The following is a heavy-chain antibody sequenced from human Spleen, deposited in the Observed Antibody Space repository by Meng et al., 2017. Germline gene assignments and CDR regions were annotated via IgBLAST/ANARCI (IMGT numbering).Heavy chain of an antibody. Sequence: ASVKVSCKASGYTFTSYAMNWVRQAPGQGLEWMGWINTNTGNPTYAQGFTGRFVFSLDTSVSTAYLQISSLKAEDTAVYYCARGTPPNVFIVVVVAAIWSDAFVIWGQGTMVTVSS. CDR1: GYTFTSYA. CDR3: ARGTPPNVFIVVVVAAIWSDAFVI. CDR2: INTNTGNP. D-gene: IGHD2-15*01. J-gene: IGHJ3*02. V-gene: IGHV7-4-1*02.